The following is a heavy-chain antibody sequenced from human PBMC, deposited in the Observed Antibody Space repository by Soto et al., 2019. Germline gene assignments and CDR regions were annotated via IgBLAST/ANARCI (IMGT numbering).Heavy chain of an antibody. D-gene: IGHD2-15*01. J-gene: IGHJ6*03. Sequence: EVQLLESGGDLVQPGGSLRLSCAASGFTFGSYAMSWVRQAPGKGLEWVSTISFSGSSTYYADSVKGRFTISRDNPKNTLYPKMATLSAEDAPLYYGAKKGFPLIYSSPIASGGKGPTVPVS. CDR1: GFTFGSYA. CDR3: AKKGFPLIYSSPIAS. CDR2: ISFSGSST. V-gene: IGHV3-23*01.